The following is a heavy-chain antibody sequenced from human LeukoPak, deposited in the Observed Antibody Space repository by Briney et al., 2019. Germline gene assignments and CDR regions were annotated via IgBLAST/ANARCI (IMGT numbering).Heavy chain of an antibody. J-gene: IGHJ4*02. D-gene: IGHD2-21*02. V-gene: IGHV5-51*01. CDR3: ARRYCGGDCYSCYFDY. Sequence: GESMRISCKGSGYSFTNYWIGWVRQMPGKGLEWMGIISPGDSDTRYSPSFQGQVTISADKSISTAYLQWSSLKASDTAMYYCARRYCGGDCYSCYFDYWGQGTLVTVSS. CDR1: GYSFTNYW. CDR2: ISPGDSDT.